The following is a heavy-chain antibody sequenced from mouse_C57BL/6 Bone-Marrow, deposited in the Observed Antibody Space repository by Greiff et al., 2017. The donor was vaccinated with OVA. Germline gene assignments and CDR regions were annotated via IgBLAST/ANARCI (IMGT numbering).Heavy chain of an antibody. CDR1: GYTFTSYG. J-gene: IGHJ4*01. CDR2: IYPRSGNT. V-gene: IGHV1-81*01. D-gene: IGHD2-5*01. Sequence: QRQQSAAELARPGASVKLSCKASGYTFTSYGISWVKQRTGQGLEWIGEIYPRSGNTYYNEKFKGKATLTADKSSSTAYMELRSLTSEDSAVYFCARGTSYSRDYYAMDYWGQGTSVTVSS. CDR3: ARGTSYSRDYYAMDY.